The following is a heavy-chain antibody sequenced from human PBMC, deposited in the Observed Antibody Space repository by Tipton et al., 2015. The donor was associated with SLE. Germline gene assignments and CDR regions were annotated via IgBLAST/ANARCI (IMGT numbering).Heavy chain of an antibody. J-gene: IGHJ4*02. D-gene: IGHD5-12*01. Sequence: TLSLTCVVSGASISTEGYSWSWLRQPPGKGLEWIGYIFHTGSAYYNPSLKSRVTISVDTSKNQFSLQLTSVTAADTALYFCTSGSGGYQRTDYWGQGTLVTVSS. V-gene: IGHV4-30-2*01. CDR3: TSGSGGYQRTDY. CDR2: IFHTGSA. CDR1: GASISTEGYS.